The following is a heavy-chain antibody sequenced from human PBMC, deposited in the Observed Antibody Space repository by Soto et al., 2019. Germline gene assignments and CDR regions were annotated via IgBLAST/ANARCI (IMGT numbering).Heavy chain of an antibody. CDR1: GYTFTSHG. D-gene: IGHD3-10*01. CDR3: ARMVGVSNIDYCHYTHV. V-gene: IGHV1-18*01. Sequence: QVQLVQSGAEVKKPGASVKVSCKASGYTFTSHGISWVRQAPGQGLEWMGWISAKNGDTNYAQKFQGRVHVTTDTSTSRGYMELRSLRSGKRPLYDCARMVGVSNIDYCHYTHVWGKGTTVTV. J-gene: IGHJ6*03. CDR2: ISAKNGDT.